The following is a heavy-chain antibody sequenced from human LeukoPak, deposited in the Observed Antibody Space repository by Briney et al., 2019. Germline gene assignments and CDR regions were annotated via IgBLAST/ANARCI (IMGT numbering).Heavy chain of an antibody. J-gene: IGHJ4*02. CDR3: ATETNGRHYDY. V-gene: IGHV3-21*06. CDR2: IGPTGSDR. Sequence: GGSLRLSCTASGLTFSTSGFNWVRQAPGKGLEWVASIGPTGSDRYHADSIKGRFTISRDNAKNFLYLQMNSLRTEDTAVYYCATETNGRHYDYWGQGTLLTVSS. D-gene: IGHD1-14*01. CDR1: GLTFSTSG.